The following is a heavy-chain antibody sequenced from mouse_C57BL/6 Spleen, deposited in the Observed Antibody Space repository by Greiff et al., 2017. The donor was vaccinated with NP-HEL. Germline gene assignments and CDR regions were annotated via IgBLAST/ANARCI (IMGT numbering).Heavy chain of an antibody. CDR2: ISYSGST. D-gene: IGHD2-4*01. CDR3: ASAYDYGSFAY. J-gene: IGHJ3*01. Sequence: EVKLVESGPGMVKPSQSLSLTCTVTGYSITSGYDWHWIRHFPGNKLEWMGYISYSGSTNYNPSLKSRISITHDTSKNHFFLKLNSVTTEDTATYYCASAYDYGSFAYWGQGTLVTVSA. V-gene: IGHV3-1*01. CDR1: GYSITSGYD.